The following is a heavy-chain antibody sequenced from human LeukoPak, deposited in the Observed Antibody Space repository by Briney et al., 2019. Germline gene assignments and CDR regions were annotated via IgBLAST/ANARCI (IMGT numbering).Heavy chain of an antibody. V-gene: IGHV4-34*10. CDR1: GGSFSGYY. J-gene: IGHJ5*02. CDR3: ARDLFGRFTAINWFDP. CDR2: IIHSGGP. Sequence: SETLSLTCAVYGGSFSGYYWSWIRQPPGKGLEWIGEIIHSGGPNYNPSLKSRVTMSIDTSKNQFSLNLSSVTAADTAVYYCARDLFGRFTAINWFDPWGQGTLVTVSS. D-gene: IGHD5-18*01.